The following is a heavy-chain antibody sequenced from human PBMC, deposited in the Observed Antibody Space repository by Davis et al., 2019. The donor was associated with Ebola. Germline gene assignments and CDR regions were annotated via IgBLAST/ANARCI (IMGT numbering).Heavy chain of an antibody. CDR2: IYHSGST. D-gene: IGHD3-22*01. CDR3: ARDSRYYYDSSGYYSSYYFDY. J-gene: IGHJ4*02. Sequence: GSLRLSCAASGFTFSSYWMSWVRQAPGKGLEWIGEIYHSGSTNYNPSLKSRVTISVDKSKNQFSLKLSSVTAADTAVYYCARDSRYYYDSSGYYSSYYFDYWGQGTLVTVSS. V-gene: IGHV4-4*02. CDR1: GFTFSSYW.